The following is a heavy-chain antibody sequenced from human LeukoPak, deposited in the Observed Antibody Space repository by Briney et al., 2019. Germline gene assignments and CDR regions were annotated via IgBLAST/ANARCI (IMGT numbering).Heavy chain of an antibody. CDR3: ARDNSVRDEAWWFYP. J-gene: IGHJ5*02. CDR1: GDSSTSYY. V-gene: IGHV4-59*01. Sequence: PSETLSLTCSISGDSSTSYYWSWIRQPPGKGLEWIGYIQNSGSTYYNPSLKSRVTISVDSSNNHFSLRLTSVTAADTAVYYCARDNSVRDEAWWFYPWGQGTLVTVSS. D-gene: IGHD5-24*01. CDR2: IQNSGST.